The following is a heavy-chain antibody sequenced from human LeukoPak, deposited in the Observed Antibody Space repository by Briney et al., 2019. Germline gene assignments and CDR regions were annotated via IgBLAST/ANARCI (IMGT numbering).Heavy chain of an antibody. CDR2: ISNSGGSA. D-gene: IGHD6-6*01. J-gene: IGHJ4*02. Sequence: GGSLRLSCAASGFTFSSYAMNWVRQAPGKGLEWVSGISNSGGSAYYADSVKGRFTISRDNSKNTLYLQMNSLRAEDTAVYYCAKETSSSFDYWGQGTLVTVSS. CDR3: AKETSSSFDY. V-gene: IGHV3-23*01. CDR1: GFTFSSYA.